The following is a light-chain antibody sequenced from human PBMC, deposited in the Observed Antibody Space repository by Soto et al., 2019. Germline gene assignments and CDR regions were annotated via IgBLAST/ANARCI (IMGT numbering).Light chain of an antibody. CDR1: QGISNY. V-gene: IGKV1-27*01. J-gene: IGKJ1*01. CDR2: AAS. CDR3: QKYNSAPPST. Sequence: DIQMTQSPSSLSASVGDRVTITCRASQGISNYLAWYQQKPGRLPKLLIYAASTLQSGVPSRFSGSGSGTDFTLIISSLQPEDVATYYCQKYNSAPPSTFGQGTKVEIK.